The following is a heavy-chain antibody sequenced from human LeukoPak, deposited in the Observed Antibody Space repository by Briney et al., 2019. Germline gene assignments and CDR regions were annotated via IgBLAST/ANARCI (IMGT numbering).Heavy chain of an antibody. D-gene: IGHD3-10*01. CDR3: ARGFLWFGELLYPDLRDYYYMDV. V-gene: IGHV4-39*02. CDR2: IYYSGRT. Sequence: PSETLSLTCTVSGGSISSSSYYWGWIRQPPGRGLEWSGSIYYSGRTYYNPSLKSRVTISVDTSKNHFSLKLSSVTGADTAVYYCARGFLWFGELLYPDLRDYYYMDVWGKGTTVTVSS. J-gene: IGHJ6*03. CDR1: GGSISSSSYY.